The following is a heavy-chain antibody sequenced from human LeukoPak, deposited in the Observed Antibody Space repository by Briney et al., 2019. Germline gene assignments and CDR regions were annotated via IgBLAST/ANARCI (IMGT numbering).Heavy chain of an antibody. J-gene: IGHJ4*02. CDR1: GFTFSTYV. CDR2: ISARGGGT. V-gene: IGHV3-23*01. D-gene: IGHD3-9*01. CDR3: ARGSYDILTGYYPGGH. Sequence: PGGSLRLYCAASGFTFSTYVMTWVRQAPGKGLQWVSAISARGGGTYYADSVKGRFTISRDNSKNTLFLQMNSLRVEDTAVYYCARGSYDILTGYYPGGHWGQGTLVTVSS.